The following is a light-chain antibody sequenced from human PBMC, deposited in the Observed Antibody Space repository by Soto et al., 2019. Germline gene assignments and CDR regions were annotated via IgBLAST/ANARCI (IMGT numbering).Light chain of an antibody. CDR1: QSVSGSY. Sequence: EIVLTQSPGTLSLSPGEIATLSCRAGQSVSGSYLAWYQQKPGQAPRLLIYGASSRATGIPDRFSGSGSGTDFTLTISSLEPEDFAVYYCQQRNNWPLTFGGGTKVDIK. V-gene: IGKV3D-20*02. J-gene: IGKJ4*02. CDR2: GAS. CDR3: QQRNNWPLT.